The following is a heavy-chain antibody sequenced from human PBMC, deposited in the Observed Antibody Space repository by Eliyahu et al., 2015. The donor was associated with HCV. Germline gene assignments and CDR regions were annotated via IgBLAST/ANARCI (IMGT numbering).Heavy chain of an antibody. CDR2: IIPIFGTA. CDR3: ARGGEEHQLQSRPFDY. V-gene: IGHV1-69*01. Sequence: QVQLVQSGAEVKKPGSSVKVSCKASGGTFNRNAINWVRQAPGQGLEWMGGIIPIFGTANYAEKFQDRVTITADESTTTAYMELSSLRSEDTAVYYCARGGEEHQLQSRPFDYWGQGTLVTVSS. CDR1: GGTFNRNA. D-gene: IGHD3-16*01. J-gene: IGHJ4*02.